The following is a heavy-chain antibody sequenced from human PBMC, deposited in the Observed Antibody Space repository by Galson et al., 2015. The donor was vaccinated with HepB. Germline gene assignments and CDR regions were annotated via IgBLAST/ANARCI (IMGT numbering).Heavy chain of an antibody. CDR2: IRSKANSYAT. D-gene: IGHD6-13*01. Sequence: SLRLSCAASGFTLSGSAMHWVRQASGKGLEWVGRIRSKANSYATAYAASVKGRFTISRDDSKNTAYLQMNSLKTEDTAVYYCTRQFRPKSSSWSHYFDYWGQGTLVTVSS. CDR1: GFTLSGSA. V-gene: IGHV3-73*01. J-gene: IGHJ4*02. CDR3: TRQFRPKSSSWSHYFDY.